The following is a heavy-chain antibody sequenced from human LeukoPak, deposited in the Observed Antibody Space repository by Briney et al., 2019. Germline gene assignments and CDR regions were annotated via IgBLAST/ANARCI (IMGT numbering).Heavy chain of an antibody. CDR2: ISYDGSNK. CDR1: GFTFSSYA. D-gene: IGHD2-2*03. J-gene: IGHJ4*02. CDR3: ARDLDRLTYYFDY. V-gene: IGHV3-30-3*01. Sequence: PGGSLRLSCAASGFTFSSYAMHWVRQAPGKGLEWVAVISYDGSNKYYADSVKGRFTISRDNSKNTLYLQMNSLRAEDTAVYYCARDLDRLTYYFDYWGQGTLVTVSS.